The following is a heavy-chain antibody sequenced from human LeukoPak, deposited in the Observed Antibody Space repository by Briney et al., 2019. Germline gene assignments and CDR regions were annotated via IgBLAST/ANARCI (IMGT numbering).Heavy chain of an antibody. Sequence: PGGSLRLSCAASGFTVSSNYMSWVRQAPGKGLEWVSIIYSGGSTFYADSVKGRSTISRDNAKNSLYLQMNSLRAEDTAVYYCARVEGSWEQSDYWGQGTLVTVSS. J-gene: IGHJ4*02. V-gene: IGHV3-53*01. CDR1: GFTVSSNY. D-gene: IGHD1-26*01. CDR3: ARVEGSWEQSDY. CDR2: IYSGGST.